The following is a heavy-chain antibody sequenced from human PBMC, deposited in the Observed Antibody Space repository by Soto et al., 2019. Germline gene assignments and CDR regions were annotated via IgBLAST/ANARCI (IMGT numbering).Heavy chain of an antibody. V-gene: IGHV3-23*01. CDR1: GFTFSSYA. CDR2: ISGSGGST. CDR3: ANPSAYSSGCSCLVGAVDN. D-gene: IGHD2-15*01. Sequence: GGSVRLSCAASGFTFSSYAMTWVRQALGKGLEWVSSISGSGGSTYYAGSVKGRFTISRDNSKNTLYVQMNSLGAEDTAAYYCANPSAYSSGCSCLVGAVDNWGQGRMVTVPS. J-gene: IGHJ3*02.